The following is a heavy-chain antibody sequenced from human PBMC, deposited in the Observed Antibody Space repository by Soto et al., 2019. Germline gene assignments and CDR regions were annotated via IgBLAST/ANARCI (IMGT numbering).Heavy chain of an antibody. V-gene: IGHV1-69*12. CDR1: GGTFSSYA. J-gene: IGHJ2*01. D-gene: IGHD2-15*01. CDR2: IIPTFGTA. CDR3: ARVVTVVKSFHYWYFDL. Sequence: QVQLVQSGAEVKKPGSSVKVSCKASGGTFSSYAISWVRQAPGQGLEWMGGIIPTFGTANYAQKFQGRVTITADESTSTAYMELSSLRSEDTAVYYCARVVTVVKSFHYWYFDLWGRGTLVTVSS.